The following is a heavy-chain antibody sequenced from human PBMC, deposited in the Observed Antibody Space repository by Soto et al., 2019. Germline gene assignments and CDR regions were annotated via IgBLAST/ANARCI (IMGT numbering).Heavy chain of an antibody. CDR1: GYTFTSYG. D-gene: IGHD2-2*01. CDR3: ARDGVFIVVVPAAIQYMDV. CDR2: ISAYNGNT. Sequence: ASVKVSCKASGYTFTSYGISWVRQAPGQGLEWMGWISAYNGNTNYAQKLQGRVTMTRDTSTGTVYMELSILRSEDTAVYYCARDGVFIVVVPAAIQYMDVWAKVITVPFS. V-gene: IGHV1-18*01. J-gene: IGHJ6*03.